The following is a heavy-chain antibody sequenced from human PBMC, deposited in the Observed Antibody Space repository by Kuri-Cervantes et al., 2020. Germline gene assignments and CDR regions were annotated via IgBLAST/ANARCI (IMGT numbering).Heavy chain of an antibody. D-gene: IGHD2-15*01. CDR3: ARDPCSGGSCYRNIDY. CDR1: GFTFSSYG. CDR2: IWYDGSNK. V-gene: IGHV3-33*01. J-gene: IGHJ4*02. Sequence: GESLKISCAASGFTFSSYGMHWVRRAPGKGLEWVAVIWYDGSNKYYAYSVKGRFTISRDNSKNTLYLQMNSLRAEDTAVYYCARDPCSGGSCYRNIDYWGQGTLVTVSS.